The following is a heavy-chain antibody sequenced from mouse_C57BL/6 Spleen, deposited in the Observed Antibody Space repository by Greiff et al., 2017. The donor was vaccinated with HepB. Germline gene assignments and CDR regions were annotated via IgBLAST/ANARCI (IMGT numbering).Heavy chain of an antibody. CDR2: IYPGDGDT. CDR3: ARNYGSSYGDY. V-gene: IGHV1-82*01. CDR1: GYAFSSSW. Sequence: VQLQQSGPELVKPGASVKISCKASGYAFSSSWMNWVKQRPGKGLEWIGRIYPGDGDTNYNGKFTGKPTLTADKSSSTSYMQLSSLHTADSAVYFGARNYGSSYGDYWGQGTSVTVSS. J-gene: IGHJ4*01. D-gene: IGHD1-1*01.